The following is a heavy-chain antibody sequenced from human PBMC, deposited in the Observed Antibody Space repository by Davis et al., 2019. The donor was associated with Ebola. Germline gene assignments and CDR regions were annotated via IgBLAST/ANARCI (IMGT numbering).Heavy chain of an antibody. CDR2: ISYDGSNK. D-gene: IGHD6-19*01. V-gene: IGHV3-30-3*01. J-gene: IGHJ4*02. CDR1: GFTFSSYA. Sequence: GESLKISCAASGFTFSSYAMHWVRQAPGKGLEWVAVISYDGSNKYYADSVKGRFTISRDNSKNTLYLQMNSLRAEDTAEYYCARMGIAVAGTFDYWGQGTLVTVSS. CDR3: ARMGIAVAGTFDY.